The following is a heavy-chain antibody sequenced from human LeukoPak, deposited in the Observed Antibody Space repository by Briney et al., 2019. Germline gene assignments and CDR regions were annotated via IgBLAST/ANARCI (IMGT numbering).Heavy chain of an antibody. CDR1: GFSFSDSA. Sequence: PGGSLRLSCAAFGFSFSDSAMDWVRQASGKGLEWVGRIRSKANSYATTHAASVKGRFTISRDDSTNAVYLQMNSLKAEDTAVYYCTRLLAEGSWGQGTLVTVSS. CDR2: IRSKANSYAT. J-gene: IGHJ4*02. CDR3: TRLLAEGS. V-gene: IGHV3-73*01.